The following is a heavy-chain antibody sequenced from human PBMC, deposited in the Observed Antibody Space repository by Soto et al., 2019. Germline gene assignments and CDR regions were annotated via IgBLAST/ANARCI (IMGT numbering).Heavy chain of an antibody. J-gene: IGHJ3*02. CDR1: GFTFGDYA. V-gene: IGHV3-49*03. D-gene: IGHD3-22*01. Sequence: GGSLRLSCTASGFTFGDYAMSWFRQAPGKGLEWVGFIRSKAYGGTTEYAASVKGRFTISRDDSKSIAYLQMNSLKTEDTAVYYCTRDFDYYYDSSGYYSAFDIWGQGTMVTVSS. CDR3: TRDFDYYYDSSGYYSAFDI. CDR2: IRSKAYGGTT.